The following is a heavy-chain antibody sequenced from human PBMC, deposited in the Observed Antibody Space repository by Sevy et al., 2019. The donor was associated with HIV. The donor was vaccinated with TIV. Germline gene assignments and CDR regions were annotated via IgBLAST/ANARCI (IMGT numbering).Heavy chain of an antibody. CDR2: ISSKGGST. CDR3: VIGYDYIWGSYRHLY. CDR1: GFTFSSYA. D-gene: IGHD3-16*02. V-gene: IGHV3-64D*06. Sequence: GGSLRLSCSASGFTFSSYAMHWVRQAPGKGLEYVSAISSKGGSTYYEDSLKGRFTMSRDNSKNTLYLQMSSLRAEDTAVYYCVIGYDYIWGSYRHLYWGQGTRVTVSS. J-gene: IGHJ4*02.